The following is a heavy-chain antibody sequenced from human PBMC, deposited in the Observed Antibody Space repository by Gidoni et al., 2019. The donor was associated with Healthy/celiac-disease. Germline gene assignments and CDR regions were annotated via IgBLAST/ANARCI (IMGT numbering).Heavy chain of an antibody. Sequence: EVQLVESGGGLVQPGGSLRLSCAASGFTFSSYSMNWVRQAPGKGLEWVSYISSSSSTIYYADSVKGRFTISRDNAKNSLYLQMNSLRDEDTAVYYCARVDGDYVWGSYSHYGMDVWGQGTTVTVSS. CDR2: ISSSSSTI. J-gene: IGHJ6*02. V-gene: IGHV3-48*02. CDR1: GFTFSSYS. CDR3: ARVDGDYVWGSYSHYGMDV. D-gene: IGHD3-16*01.